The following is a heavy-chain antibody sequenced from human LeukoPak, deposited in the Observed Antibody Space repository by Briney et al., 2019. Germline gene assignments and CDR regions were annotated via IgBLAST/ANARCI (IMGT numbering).Heavy chain of an antibody. CDR2: INAGNGNT. Sequence: GASVNVSLKASGYTFTSYAMHWVRQARGQRLEWMGWINAGNGNTKYSQKFQGRVTITRDTSASTAYMELSSLRTEDTAVYYCAREPHYYDSSGFNWFDPWGQGTLVTVSS. J-gene: IGHJ5*02. V-gene: IGHV1-3*01. CDR1: GYTFTSYA. CDR3: AREPHYYDSSGFNWFDP. D-gene: IGHD3-22*01.